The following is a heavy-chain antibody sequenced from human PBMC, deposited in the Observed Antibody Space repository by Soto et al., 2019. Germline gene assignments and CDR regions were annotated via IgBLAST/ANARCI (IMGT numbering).Heavy chain of an antibody. CDR1: GYTFTSYG. CDR3: ARVEVVGDYKLCHHRYFMDV. J-gene: IGHJ6*03. Sequence: GASVKVSCKASGYTFTSYGISWVRQAPGQGLEWMGWISAYNGNTNYAQKFQGRVTMTTDTSTSTAYMELRSLRSDDTAVYYCARVEVVGDYKLCHHRYFMDVCGKGTTVIGAS. D-gene: IGHD4-17*01. V-gene: IGHV1-18*01. CDR2: ISAYNGNT.